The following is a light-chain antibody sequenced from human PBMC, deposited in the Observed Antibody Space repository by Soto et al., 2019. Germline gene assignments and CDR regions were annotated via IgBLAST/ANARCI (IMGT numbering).Light chain of an antibody. CDR3: QQYGSSIT. V-gene: IGKV3-20*01. CDR2: GAS. Sequence: DIVLTQSPGTLSLSPGERATLSCRASQSVSSSYLAWYQQKPGQAPRLLIYGASSRATGIPDRFSGSGSGTDFTLTISRLVPEDFAVYYCQQYGSSITFGQGTRLEIK. J-gene: IGKJ5*01. CDR1: QSVSSSY.